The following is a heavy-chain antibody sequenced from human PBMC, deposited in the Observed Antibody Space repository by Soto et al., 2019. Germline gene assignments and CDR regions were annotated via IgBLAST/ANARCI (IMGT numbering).Heavy chain of an antibody. CDR1: GYIFTTYG. CDR3: ARDTHQKLYCTSSSCYHYYYGLAV. CDR2: ISAYSGDT. V-gene: IGHV1-18*01. Sequence: ASVKVSCKASGYIFTTYGFSWVRQAPGRGLEWMGWISAYSGDTNYAQNLQGRVTMTTDTSTQTAYMELRSLRSDDTAVYYCARDTHQKLYCTSSSCYHYYYGLAVWGQGTTVTVSS. J-gene: IGHJ6*02. D-gene: IGHD2-2*01.